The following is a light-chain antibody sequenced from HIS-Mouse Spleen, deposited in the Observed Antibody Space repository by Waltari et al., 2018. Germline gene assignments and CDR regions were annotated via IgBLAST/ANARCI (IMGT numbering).Light chain of an antibody. CDR1: SSDVGSYNL. J-gene: IGLJ2*01. CDR2: EGS. Sequence: QSALTQPASVSGSPGQSITISCTGTSSDVGSYNLVSWYQQHPGKAPKLMIYEGSKRASGVSNRFSGSKSGNTASLTISGLQAEDEAEYYCCSYAGSSTFVVFGGGTKLTVL. V-gene: IGLV2-23*03. CDR3: CSYAGSSTFVV.